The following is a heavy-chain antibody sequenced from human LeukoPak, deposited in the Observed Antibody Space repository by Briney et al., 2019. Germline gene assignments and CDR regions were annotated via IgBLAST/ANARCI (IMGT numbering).Heavy chain of an antibody. D-gene: IGHD6-13*01. CDR2: ISWDGTST. J-gene: IGHJ3*02. CDR3: AKDPTPYSSSRAEGYAFDI. V-gene: IGHV3-43*01. CDR1: GFTFDDYM. Sequence: PGGSLRLSCAASGFTFDDYMMHWVRQVPGKGLEWVSLISWDGTSTYYADSVKGRFTISRDNGKNSLYLQMNSLRAEDMALYYCAKDPTPYSSSRAEGYAFDIWGQGTMVTVSS.